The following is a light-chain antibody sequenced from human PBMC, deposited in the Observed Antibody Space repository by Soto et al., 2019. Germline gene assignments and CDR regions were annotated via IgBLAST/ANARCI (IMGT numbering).Light chain of an antibody. CDR1: TSDVGGYDY. CDR2: EAR. CDR3: TSYRTTTPYV. Sequence: QSALTQPASVSGSPGQSITISCTGTTSDVGGYDYVSWYQQHPGKGPKLLIYEARNRPSGVSNRFSGSKSGNTASLTISGLQTDDEADYYCTSYRTTTPYVFGTGTKV. J-gene: IGLJ1*01. V-gene: IGLV2-14*01.